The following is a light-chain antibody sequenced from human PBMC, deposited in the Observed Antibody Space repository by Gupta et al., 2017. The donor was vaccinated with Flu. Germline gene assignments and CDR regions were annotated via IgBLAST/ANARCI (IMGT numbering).Light chain of an antibody. CDR1: KSLLHNNGYNY. Sequence: EIVMTQSPLSLPVTPGEPASIACRSSKSLLHNNGYNYLDWYLQKPGQSPQLLIYLGSNRASGVPDRFSGSGSGTDFTLKISRVEAEDVGVYYCMQALQTPRTFGQGTKLEIK. CDR3: MQALQTPRT. CDR2: LGS. V-gene: IGKV2-28*01. J-gene: IGKJ2*02.